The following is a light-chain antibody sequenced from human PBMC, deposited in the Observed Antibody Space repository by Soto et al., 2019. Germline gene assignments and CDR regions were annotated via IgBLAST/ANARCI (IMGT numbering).Light chain of an antibody. CDR3: SSYTSSGTWV. CDR2: EFT. Sequence: QSALTQPASVSGSPGQSITISCIGTSSDVGGYNYVSWYQHHPGKAPKLMIYEFTNRPSGVSNRISASKSGNTASLTISGLQAEDEADFYCSSYTSSGTWVFGGGTKLTVL. J-gene: IGLJ3*02. V-gene: IGLV2-14*01. CDR1: SSDVGGYNY.